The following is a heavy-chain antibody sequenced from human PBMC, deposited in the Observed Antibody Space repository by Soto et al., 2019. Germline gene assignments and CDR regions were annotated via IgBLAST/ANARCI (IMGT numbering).Heavy chain of an antibody. V-gene: IGHV4-30-2*01. Sequence: SETLSLTCAVSGGSISSGGYSWSWIRQPPGKGLEWIGYIYHSGSTYYNPSLKSRVTISVDRSKNQFSLKLSSVTAADTAVYYCARDSSGARSGWFDPWGQGTLVTVSS. D-gene: IGHD3-22*01. J-gene: IGHJ5*02. CDR1: GGSISSGGYS. CDR2: IYHSGST. CDR3: ARDSSGARSGWFDP.